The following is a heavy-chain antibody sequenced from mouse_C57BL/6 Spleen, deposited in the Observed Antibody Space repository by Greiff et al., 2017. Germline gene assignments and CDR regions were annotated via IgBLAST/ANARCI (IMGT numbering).Heavy chain of an antibody. CDR3: ARRASSPYYAMDY. D-gene: IGHD1-1*01. CDR1: GYTFTDYN. J-gene: IGHJ4*01. CDR2: INPNNGGT. V-gene: IGHV1-22*01. Sequence: EVQLQQSGPELVKPGASVKMSCKASGYTFTDYNMHWVKQSHGKSLDWIGYINPNNGGTSYNQKFKGKATLTVNKSSSTAYMELRSLTSEDSAVYYCARRASSPYYAMDYWGQGTSVTVSS.